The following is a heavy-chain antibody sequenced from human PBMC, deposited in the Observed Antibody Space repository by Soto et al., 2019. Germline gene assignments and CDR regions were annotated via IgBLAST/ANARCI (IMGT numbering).Heavy chain of an antibody. D-gene: IGHD3-3*01. J-gene: IGHJ4*02. V-gene: IGHV3-30-3*01. CDR1: GFTFSSYA. Sequence: QVQLVESGGGVVQPGRSLRLSCAASGFTFSSYAIHWVRQAPGKGLEWVALISYDGSNKYYADSVKGRFTISRDNSKNTLYLQMNSLRAEDMAVYYCARHKRDLRFLEWSYYFDYWGQGTLVTVSS. CDR2: ISYDGSNK. CDR3: ARHKRDLRFLEWSYYFDY.